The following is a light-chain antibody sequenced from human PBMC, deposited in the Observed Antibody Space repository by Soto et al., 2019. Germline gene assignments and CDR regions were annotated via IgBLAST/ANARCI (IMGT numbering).Light chain of an antibody. J-gene: IGLJ1*01. CDR2: DVG. Sequence: QSALTQPASVSGSPGQSITIACTGTSSDIGGYNFVSWYQQHPVKAPKLLIYDVGNRPSGVSNRFSGSKSGNTASLTISGLQAEDEAHYYCNSYRAVSTYVFGTGNKVTVL. CDR3: NSYRAVSTYV. V-gene: IGLV2-14*01. CDR1: SSDIGGYNF.